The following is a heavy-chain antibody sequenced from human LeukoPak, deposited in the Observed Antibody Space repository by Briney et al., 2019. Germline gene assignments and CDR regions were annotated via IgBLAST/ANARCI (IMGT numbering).Heavy chain of an antibody. J-gene: IGHJ5*02. CDR2: INPYTGAT. Sequence: ASVKVSCQASEYTSSDFYLNWVRQARGQGLEWMGWINPYTGATIYAQNFQGRVTMTWDASIGTGYVELTRLTSDDTALYYCATSTVTHTRDPWGQGTLVTFSS. CDR3: ATSTVTHTRDP. D-gene: IGHD1-1*01. CDR1: EYTSSDFY. V-gene: IGHV1-2*02.